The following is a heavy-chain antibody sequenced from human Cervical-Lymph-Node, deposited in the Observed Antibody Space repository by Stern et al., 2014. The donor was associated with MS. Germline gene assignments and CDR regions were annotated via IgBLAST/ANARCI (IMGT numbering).Heavy chain of an antibody. CDR1: GYPFTSYG. Sequence: QMQLVQSGAEVKKPGASVKVSCKASGYPFTSYGISWVRQAPGQGLEWMGWISGYNGKTNYAQKLQGRVTMTPDTSTSTAYMELRSLRSDDTAVYYCASSYCSSTSCRDYYGMDVWGQGTTVTVSS. CDR3: ASSYCSSTSCRDYYGMDV. D-gene: IGHD2-2*01. J-gene: IGHJ6*02. V-gene: IGHV1-18*01. CDR2: ISGYNGKT.